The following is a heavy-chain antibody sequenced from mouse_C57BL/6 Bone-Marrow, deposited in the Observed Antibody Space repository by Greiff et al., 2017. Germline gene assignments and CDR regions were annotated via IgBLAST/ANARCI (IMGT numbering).Heavy chain of an antibody. D-gene: IGHD2-4*01. CDR3: ARRGDYAPYWYCDV. V-gene: IGHV1-76*01. CDR1: GYTFTDYY. Sequence: VKLVESGAELVRPGASVKLSCKASGYTFTDYYINWVKQRPGQGLEWIARIYPGSGNTYYNEKFKGKATLTAEKSSSTAYMQLSSLTSEDSAVYFCARRGDYAPYWYCDVWGTGTTVTVSS. CDR2: IYPGSGNT. J-gene: IGHJ1*03.